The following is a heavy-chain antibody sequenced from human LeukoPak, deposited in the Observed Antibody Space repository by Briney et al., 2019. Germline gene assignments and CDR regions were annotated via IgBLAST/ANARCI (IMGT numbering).Heavy chain of an antibody. Sequence: ASVKVSCKASGYTFTGYYMHWVRQAPGQGLQWMGWINPNSGDTNFAQKFQGRVTMSRDTSISTAYMELSRLRSDDTAVYYCARNLWFGESIDAFDIWGQGTMATVSS. CDR3: ARNLWFGESIDAFDI. CDR2: INPNSGDT. J-gene: IGHJ3*02. V-gene: IGHV1-2*02. D-gene: IGHD3-10*01. CDR1: GYTFTGYY.